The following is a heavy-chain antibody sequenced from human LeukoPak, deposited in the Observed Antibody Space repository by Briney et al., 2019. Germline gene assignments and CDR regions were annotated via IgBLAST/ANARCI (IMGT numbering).Heavy chain of an antibody. Sequence: SETLSLTCIVSGGSIGTLYWNWIRQVPGKGLEWIGFIDYHGNTKYNPSLKSRVTMSVDTSVEQVSLRLTSVTAADTAIYFCATASGRSFWLDPWGQGRLVTVSS. V-gene: IGHV4-59*11. CDR2: IDYHGNT. D-gene: IGHD2-15*01. CDR1: GGSIGTLY. J-gene: IGHJ5*02. CDR3: ATASGRSFWLDP.